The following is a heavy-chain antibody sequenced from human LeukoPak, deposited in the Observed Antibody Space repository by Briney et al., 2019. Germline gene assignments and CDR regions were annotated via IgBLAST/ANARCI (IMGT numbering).Heavy chain of an antibody. D-gene: IGHD1-7*01. CDR2: IYYSGST. Sequence: TTSETLSLACTVSGGSISSYYWSWIRQPPGKGLEWIGYIYYSGSTNYNPSLKSRVTISVDTSKNQFSLKLSSVTAADTAVYYCARKASWNYVRWFDPWGQGTLVTVSS. V-gene: IGHV4-59*01. J-gene: IGHJ5*02. CDR1: GGSISSYY. CDR3: ARKASWNYVRWFDP.